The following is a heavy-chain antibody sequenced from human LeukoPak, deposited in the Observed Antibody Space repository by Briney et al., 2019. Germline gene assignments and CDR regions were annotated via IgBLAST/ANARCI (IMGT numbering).Heavy chain of an antibody. CDR2: TKDKGYSYTT. CDR1: GFTLSDLF. CDR3: ASIRGVFGH. Sequence: GGSLRLSCAVSGFTLSDLFMDWLRQAPGKGLEWVGRTKDKGYSYTTEYAASVKGRLTISRDDSKNLVYLQMSSLKSEDTAVYYCASIRGVFGHWGQGTLVTVSS. D-gene: IGHD3-10*01. V-gene: IGHV3-72*01. J-gene: IGHJ4*02.